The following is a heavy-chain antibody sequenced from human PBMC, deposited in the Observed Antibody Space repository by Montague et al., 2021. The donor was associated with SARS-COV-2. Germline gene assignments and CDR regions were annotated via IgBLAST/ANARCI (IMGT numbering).Heavy chain of an antibody. CDR1: GYSIVTGYY. D-gene: IGHD2-15*01. CDR3: ARLSLGSYGSGADFDI. J-gene: IGHJ4*01. Sequence: SETLSLTCSVSGYSIVTGYYWAWVRQPPGKALEWIGNIYHSGSTHYNASLKSRVTKSVDTSKNQFSLKLDSLTAADTAVYFCARLSLGSYGSGADFDIWGQGALVTVSS. V-gene: IGHV4-38-2*01. CDR2: IYHSGST.